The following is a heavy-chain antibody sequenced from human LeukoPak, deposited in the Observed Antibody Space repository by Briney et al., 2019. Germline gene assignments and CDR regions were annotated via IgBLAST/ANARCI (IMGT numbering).Heavy chain of an antibody. Sequence: SETLSLTCAVYGGSFSGYYWSWIRQPPGKGLEWIGEINHTGSTNYNPSLKSRVTISVDTSKNQFSLKLNSVTAADTAVYYCAKSNGYGLIDIWGQGTMVTVSS. CDR3: AKSNGYGLIDI. V-gene: IGHV4-34*01. CDR1: GGSFSGYY. CDR2: INHTGST. J-gene: IGHJ3*02. D-gene: IGHD3-22*01.